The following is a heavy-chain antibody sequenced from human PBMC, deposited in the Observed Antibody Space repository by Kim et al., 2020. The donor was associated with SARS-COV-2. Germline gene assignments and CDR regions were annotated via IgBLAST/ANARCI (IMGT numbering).Heavy chain of an antibody. D-gene: IGHD3-3*01. CDR2: INHSGST. Sequence: SETLSLTCAVYGGSFSGYYWSWIRQPPGKGLEWIGEINHSGSTNYNPSLKSRVTISVDTSKNQFSLKLSSVTAADTAVYYCARPSLTEWLFFEVTKNWYFDLWGRGTLVTVSS. CDR3: ARPSLTEWLFFEVTKNWYFDL. V-gene: IGHV4-34*01. CDR1: GGSFSGYY. J-gene: IGHJ2*01.